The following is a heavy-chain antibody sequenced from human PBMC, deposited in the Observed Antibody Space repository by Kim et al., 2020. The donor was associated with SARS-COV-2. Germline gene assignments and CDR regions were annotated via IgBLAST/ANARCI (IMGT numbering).Heavy chain of an antibody. J-gene: IGHJ6*02. Sequence: GGSLRLSCAASGFTFSSYWMHWVRQAPGKGLVWVSRINSDGSSTSYADSVKGRFTISRDNAKNTLYLQMNSLRAEDTAVYYCAREEVVRHYDYVWGSYPRQYGIDVWGQGTTVTVSS. CDR3: AREEVVRHYDYVWGSYPRQYGIDV. CDR2: INSDGSST. D-gene: IGHD3-16*02. V-gene: IGHV3-74*01. CDR1: GFTFSSYW.